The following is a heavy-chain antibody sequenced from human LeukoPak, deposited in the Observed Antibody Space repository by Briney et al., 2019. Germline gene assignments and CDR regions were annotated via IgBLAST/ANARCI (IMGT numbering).Heavy chain of an antibody. D-gene: IGHD3-16*01. V-gene: IGHV3-23*01. J-gene: IGHJ4*02. CDR3: AKSRFMITFGGVDY. CDR2: ISGSGGST. Sequence: GGSLRLSCAASGFTFSSYAMSWVRQAPGKGLEWVSAISGSGGSTYYADSVNGRFTISTDNSKNTLYLQMNSLRAEDTAVYYCAKSRFMITFGGVDYWGQGTLVTVSS. CDR1: GFTFSSYA.